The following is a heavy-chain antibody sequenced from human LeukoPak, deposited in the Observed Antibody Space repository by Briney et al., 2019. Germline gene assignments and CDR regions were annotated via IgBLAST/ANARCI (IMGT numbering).Heavy chain of an antibody. CDR3: ARGLERDILTSP. CDR1: GYTFTGYY. D-gene: IGHD4/OR15-4a*01. J-gene: IGHJ5*02. Sequence: ASVEVSCKASGYTFTGYYMHWVRQAPGQGLEWMGWINPNSGGTNYAQKFQGRVTMTRDTSISTAYMELSRLRSDDTAVYYCARGLERDILTSPWGQGTLVTVSS. V-gene: IGHV1-2*02. CDR2: INPNSGGT.